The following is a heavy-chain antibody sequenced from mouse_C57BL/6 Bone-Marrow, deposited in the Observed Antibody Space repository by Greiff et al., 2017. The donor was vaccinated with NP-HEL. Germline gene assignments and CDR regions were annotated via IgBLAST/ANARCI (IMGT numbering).Heavy chain of an antibody. CDR1: GYTFTSYW. Sequence: VQLQQSGAELVKPGASVKLSRKASGYTFTSYWMQWVKQRPGQGLEWIGEIDPSDSYTNYNQKFKGKATLTVDTSSSTAYMQLSSLTSEDSAVYYCARCLYGNFYFDYWGQGTTLTVSS. D-gene: IGHD2-1*01. J-gene: IGHJ2*01. CDR2: IDPSDSYT. CDR3: ARCLYGNFYFDY. V-gene: IGHV1-50*01.